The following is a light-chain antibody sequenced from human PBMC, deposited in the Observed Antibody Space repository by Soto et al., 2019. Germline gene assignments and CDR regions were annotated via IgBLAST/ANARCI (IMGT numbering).Light chain of an antibody. CDR1: QSISFW. CDR2: DAS. J-gene: IGKJ1*01. Sequence: DIQITQSPSTLSASVGDRVTITCRASQSISFWLAWYQQKPGKAPNLLIYDASTLQSGVPSRFSGSGSGTEFTLTISRLQPDDFATYYCQQYNVYSPTFGQGTKVDIK. V-gene: IGKV1-5*01. CDR3: QQYNVYSPT.